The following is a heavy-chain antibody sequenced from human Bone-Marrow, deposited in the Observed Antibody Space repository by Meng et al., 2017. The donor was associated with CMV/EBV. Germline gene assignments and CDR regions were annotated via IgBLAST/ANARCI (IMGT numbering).Heavy chain of an antibody. CDR1: GDSVSSNSAA. CDR2: TYYRSKWYN. CDR3: ARGSTSRVAQLLLDWFDP. J-gene: IGHJ5*02. D-gene: IGHD2-2*01. Sequence: SETLSLTCAISGDSVSSNSAAWNWIRQSPSRGLEWLGRTYYRSKWYNDYAVSVKSRITINPDTSKNQFSLQLNSVTPEDTAVYYCARGSTSRVAQLLLDWFDPWGQGTLFTVSS. V-gene: IGHV6-1*01.